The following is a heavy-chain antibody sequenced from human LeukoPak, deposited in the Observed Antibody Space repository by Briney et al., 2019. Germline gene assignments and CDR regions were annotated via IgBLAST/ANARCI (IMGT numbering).Heavy chain of an antibody. V-gene: IGHV3-21*01. Sequence: PGGSLRLSCAASGFTFSSYSMNWVRQAPGKGLEWVSSISSSSSYIYYADSVKGRFTISRDNAKNSLYLQMNSLRAEDTAVYYCATACSGGSCYYSLDWGQGTLVTVSS. CDR1: GFTFSSYS. CDR3: ATACSGGSCYYSLD. CDR2: ISSSSSYI. D-gene: IGHD2-15*01. J-gene: IGHJ4*02.